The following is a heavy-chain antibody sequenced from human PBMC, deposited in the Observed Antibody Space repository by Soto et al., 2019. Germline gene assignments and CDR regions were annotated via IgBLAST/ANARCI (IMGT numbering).Heavy chain of an antibody. Sequence: GGSLRLSCAASGFTFSSYAMSWVRQAPGKGLDWVSSTSSNGAATYYGDSVRGRFAFSRDNSKNMLYLQMNSLTAGDTAVYYCATISVASNTEYWGQGTQVTVSS. J-gene: IGHJ4*02. V-gene: IGHV3-23*01. CDR3: ATISVASNTEY. CDR2: TSSNGAAT. CDR1: GFTFSSYA. D-gene: IGHD5-12*01.